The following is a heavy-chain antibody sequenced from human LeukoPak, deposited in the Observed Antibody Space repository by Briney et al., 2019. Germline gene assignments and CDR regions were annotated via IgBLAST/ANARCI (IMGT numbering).Heavy chain of an antibody. CDR2: IYHSGST. CDR1: GGSISSSNW. CDR3: AQSRVVPAANNAFDI. D-gene: IGHD2-2*01. Sequence: PSETLSLTCAVSGGSISSSNWWSWVRQPPGKGLEWIGEIYHSGSTNYNPSLKSRVTMSVDKSKNQFSLKLSSVTAADTAVYYCAQSRVVPAANNAFDIWGQGTMVTVSS. V-gene: IGHV4-4*02. J-gene: IGHJ3*02.